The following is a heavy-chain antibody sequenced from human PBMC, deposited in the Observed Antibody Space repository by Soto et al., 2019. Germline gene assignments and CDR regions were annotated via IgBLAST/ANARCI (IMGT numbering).Heavy chain of an antibody. CDR2: IYYSGST. CDR1: GGSISSYY. Sequence: SETLSLTCTVSGGSISSYYWSWIRQPPGKGLEWIGYIYYSGSTNYNPSLKSRVTISVDTSKNQFSLKLSSVTAADTAVYYCARGVVSGTYRNWFDPWGQGTLVTVSS. CDR3: ARGVVSGTYRNWFDP. J-gene: IGHJ5*02. V-gene: IGHV4-59*08. D-gene: IGHD1-26*01.